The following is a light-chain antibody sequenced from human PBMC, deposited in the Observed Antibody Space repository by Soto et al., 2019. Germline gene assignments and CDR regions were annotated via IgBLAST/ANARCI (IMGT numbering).Light chain of an antibody. CDR1: QSISGA. V-gene: IGKV3D-15*01. Sequence: EIVMTQSPATLSVSPRGRATLSCRASQSISGALAWYQQKPGQAPRLLIYGASSRATGIPDRFSGSGSGTEFTLTISSLQSEDFAVYYCQQYNNWPPSIIFGQGTRLEI. CDR3: QQYNNWPPSII. J-gene: IGKJ5*01. CDR2: GAS.